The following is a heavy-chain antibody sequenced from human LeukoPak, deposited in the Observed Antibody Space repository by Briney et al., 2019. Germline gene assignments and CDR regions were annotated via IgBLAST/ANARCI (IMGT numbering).Heavy chain of an antibody. J-gene: IGHJ4*02. CDR3: WRGTFSLYSSGWYVGD. V-gene: IGHV3-48*03. Sequence: AGGSLRLSCSASGFTFSDYEMNWVRQAPGKGLDWVSFISSSGSTTDYEDSVKGRFTISRGDDKNSMFLQMNSRRDEDTAIFYCWRGTFSLYSSGWYVGDWGQGTLVTVSS. CDR2: ISSSGSTT. CDR1: GFTFSDYE. D-gene: IGHD6-19*01.